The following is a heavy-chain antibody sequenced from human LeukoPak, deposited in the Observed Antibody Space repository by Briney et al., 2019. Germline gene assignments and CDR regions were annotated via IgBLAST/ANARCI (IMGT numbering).Heavy chain of an antibody. J-gene: IGHJ4*02. Sequence: GGSLRLSCAASGFTFSTYSMNWVRQAPGKGLEWLSYISGSGGTRNYADSVKGRFTISRDNAKNSLYLQMNSLRAGDTAMYYCARSDRGYSSGSFDQWGQGTLFTVSS. CDR1: GFTFSTYS. CDR2: ISGSGGTR. CDR3: ARSDRGYSSGSFDQ. D-gene: IGHD5-18*01. V-gene: IGHV3-48*01.